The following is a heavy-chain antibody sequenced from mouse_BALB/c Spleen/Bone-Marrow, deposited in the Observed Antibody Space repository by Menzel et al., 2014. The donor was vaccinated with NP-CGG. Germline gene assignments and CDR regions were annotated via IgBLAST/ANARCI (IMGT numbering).Heavy chain of an antibody. V-gene: IGHV14-3*02. CDR1: GFNIKDTY. J-gene: IGHJ2*01. CDR3: ANYYYGYYFDS. D-gene: IGHD1-1*01. CDR2: IDPANGNT. Sequence: VQLKQSGAELVKPGASVKLSCTASGFNIKDTYMHWVKQRPEQGLEWIGRIDPANGNTKYDPKFQGKATITADTSSYTAYLQLSSLTSEDTAVYYCANYYYGYYFDSWGQGTTLTVSS.